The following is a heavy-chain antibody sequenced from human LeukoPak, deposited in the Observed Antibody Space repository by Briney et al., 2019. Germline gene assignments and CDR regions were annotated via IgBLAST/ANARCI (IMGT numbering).Heavy chain of an antibody. CDR3: AREGIEDIVVVVAAIPGYYYGMDV. CDR1: GFTFSSYA. D-gene: IGHD2-15*01. J-gene: IGHJ6*02. CDR2: ISSSSSTI. Sequence: GGSLRLSCAASGFTFSSYAMNWVRQAPGKGLEWVSYISSSSSTIYYADSVKGRFTISRDNAKNSLYLQMNSLRAEDTAVYYCAREGIEDIVVVVAAIPGYYYGMDVWGQGTTVTVSS. V-gene: IGHV3-48*04.